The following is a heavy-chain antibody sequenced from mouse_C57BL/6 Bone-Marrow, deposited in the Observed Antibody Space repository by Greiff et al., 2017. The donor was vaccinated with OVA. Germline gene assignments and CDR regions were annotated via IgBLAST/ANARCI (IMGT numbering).Heavy chain of an antibody. CDR2: ISGGGGNT. D-gene: IGHD1-1*01. J-gene: IGHJ2*01. Sequence: EVKLVESGGGLVKPGGSLTLSCAASGFTFSSYTMSWVRQTPEKRLEWVATISGGGGNTYYPDSVKGRFTISSDTANNILYLQMSRLRAEDTALYYCARNDGSNLDYWGKGTTLTVSS. V-gene: IGHV5-9*01. CDR1: GFTFSSYT. CDR3: ARNDGSNLDY.